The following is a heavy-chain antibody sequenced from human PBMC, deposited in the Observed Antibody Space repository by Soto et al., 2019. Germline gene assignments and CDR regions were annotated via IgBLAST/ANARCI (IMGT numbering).Heavy chain of an antibody. CDR1: GGAFRGYY. J-gene: IGHJ5*02. V-gene: IGHV4-34*01. CDR3: ARERGRYCSGESCYPFGP. Sequence: PSETLSLTCAVYGGAFRGYYWSWIRQPPGKGLEWLGEINDSGSTNYNPSLKSRITISLDTSKKETSLRLSSVTAADTAVYYCARERGRYCSGESCYPFGPWGQGALVT. D-gene: IGHD2-15*01. CDR2: INDSGST.